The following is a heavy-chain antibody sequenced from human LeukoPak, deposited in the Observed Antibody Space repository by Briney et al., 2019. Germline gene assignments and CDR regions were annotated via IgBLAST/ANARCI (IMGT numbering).Heavy chain of an antibody. V-gene: IGHV3-23*01. CDR2: ISGSGGST. CDR1: GFTFSSYA. CDR3: AKMGPRYFDWSVDF. D-gene: IGHD3-9*01. Sequence: PGGSLRLSCAASGFTFSSYAMSWVRQAPGKGLEWVSTISGSGGSTYYADSVRGRFTISRDNSKNTLSLQMNRLRAEDTAVYYCAKMGPRYFDWSVDFWGQGTLVTVSS. J-gene: IGHJ4*02.